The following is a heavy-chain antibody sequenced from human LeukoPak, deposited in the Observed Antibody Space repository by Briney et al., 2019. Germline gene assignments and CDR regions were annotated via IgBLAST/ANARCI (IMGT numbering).Heavy chain of an antibody. CDR2: INPNSGGT. CDR3: ARDLGLAVAGTSRGLAPNWFDP. J-gene: IGHJ5*02. Sequence: ASVKASCKASGYTFTGYYMHWVRQAPGQGLEWMGRINPNSGGTNYAQKFQGRVTMTRDTSISTAYMELSRLRSDDTAVYYCARDLGLAVAGTSRGLAPNWFDPWGQGTLVTVSS. D-gene: IGHD6-19*01. V-gene: IGHV1-2*06. CDR1: GYTFTGYY.